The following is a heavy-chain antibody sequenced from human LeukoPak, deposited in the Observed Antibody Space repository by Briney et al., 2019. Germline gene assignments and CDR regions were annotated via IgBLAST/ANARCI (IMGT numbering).Heavy chain of an antibody. J-gene: IGHJ4*02. CDR3: TRGSSSSWYPAAFDY. D-gene: IGHD6-13*01. CDR2: IRSKAYGGTT. CDR1: GFTFGDYA. Sequence: GGSLRLSCTASGFTFGDYAMSWVRQAPGKGLEWVGFIRSKAYGGTTEYAASVKGRFTISRDDSKSIAYLQMNSLKTVDTAVYYCTRGSSSSWYPAAFDYWAQGTLVTVSS. V-gene: IGHV3-49*04.